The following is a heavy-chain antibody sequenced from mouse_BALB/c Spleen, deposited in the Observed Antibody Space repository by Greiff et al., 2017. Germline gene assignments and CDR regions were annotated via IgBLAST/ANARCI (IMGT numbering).Heavy chain of an antibody. Sequence: EVKVVESGGGLVQPGGSRKLSCAASGFTFSSFGMHWVRQAPEKGLEWVAYISSGSSTIYYADTVKGRFTISRDNPKNTLFLQMTSLRSEDTAMYYCASKRYDGLYAMDYWGQGTSVTVSS. CDR3: ASKRYDGLYAMDY. D-gene: IGHD2-14*01. J-gene: IGHJ4*01. V-gene: IGHV5-17*02. CDR1: GFTFSSFG. CDR2: ISSGSSTI.